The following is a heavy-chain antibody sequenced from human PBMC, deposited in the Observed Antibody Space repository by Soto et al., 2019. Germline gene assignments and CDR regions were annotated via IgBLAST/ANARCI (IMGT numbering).Heavy chain of an antibody. D-gene: IGHD3-10*01. CDR3: GRVSARNWFDP. Sequence: QVQLVQSGAEVKKPGASVKVSCKASGYTFTSYAMHWVRQAPGQRLEWMGWINAGNGNTKYSQKLQGRVTITRDTAASTAYMELSSLKSKDTAVYFCGRVSARNWFDPWGQGTLVTVSS. J-gene: IGHJ5*02. V-gene: IGHV1-3*01. CDR1: GYTFTSYA. CDR2: INAGNGNT.